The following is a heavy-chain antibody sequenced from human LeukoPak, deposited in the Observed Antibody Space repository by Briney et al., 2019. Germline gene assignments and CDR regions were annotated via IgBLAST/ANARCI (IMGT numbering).Heavy chain of an antibody. J-gene: IGHJ4*02. CDR1: GYTFTGYY. V-gene: IGHV1-2*02. Sequence: ASVKVSCKASGYTFTGYYMHWVRQAPGQGLEWMGWINPNSGGTNYAQKFQGRVTMTRDTSTSTAYMELSRLRSDDPAVYYCARASYYYASESYSDLDYWGRGTLVTVSS. CDR2: INPNSGGT. CDR3: ARASYYYASESYSDLDY. D-gene: IGHD3-10*01.